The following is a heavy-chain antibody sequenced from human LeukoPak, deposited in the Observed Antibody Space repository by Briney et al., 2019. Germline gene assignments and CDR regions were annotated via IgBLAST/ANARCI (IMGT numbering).Heavy chain of an antibody. J-gene: IGHJ5*02. Sequence: GGSLRLSCAASGFTFSTYSMNWVRQAPGKGLEWVSSISRSGRHIYCADSMKGRFTISRDNAKNSLYLQMNGLRAEDTAVYYCARDSGIASPGRFDPWGQGTLVTVSS. D-gene: IGHD6-13*01. V-gene: IGHV3-21*04. CDR1: GFTFSTYS. CDR3: ARDSGIASPGRFDP. CDR2: ISRSGRHI.